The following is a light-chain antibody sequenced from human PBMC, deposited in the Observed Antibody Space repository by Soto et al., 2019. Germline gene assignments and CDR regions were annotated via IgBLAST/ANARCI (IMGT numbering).Light chain of an antibody. CDR3: SSYTSATTDV. Sequence: QSALTQPASVSGSPGQSITISCTGTSSDVGAYNFVSWHQQHPGKAPKLMIHEVSDRPSGISNRFSGSKSGNTASLTISGLQAEDEADYFCSSYTSATTDVFGTGTKLTVL. V-gene: IGLV2-14*01. CDR2: EVS. J-gene: IGLJ1*01. CDR1: SSDVGAYNF.